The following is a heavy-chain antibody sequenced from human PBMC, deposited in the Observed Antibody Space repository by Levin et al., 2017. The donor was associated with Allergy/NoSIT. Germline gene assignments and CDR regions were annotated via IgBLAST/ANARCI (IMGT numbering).Heavy chain of an antibody. J-gene: IGHJ3*02. CDR2: ISAYNGNT. D-gene: IGHD3-10*01. CDR3: ARDRRGITMVRGVILYAFDI. CDR1: GYTFTSYG. V-gene: IGHV1-18*01. Sequence: GESLKISCKASGYTFTSYGISWVRQAPGQGLEWMGWISAYNGNTNYAQKLQGRVTMTTDTSTSTAYMELRSLRSDDTAVYYCARDRRGITMVRGVILYAFDICGQGTMVTVSS.